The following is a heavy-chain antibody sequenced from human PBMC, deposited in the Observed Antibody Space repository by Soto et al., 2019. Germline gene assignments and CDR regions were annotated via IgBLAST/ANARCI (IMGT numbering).Heavy chain of an antibody. CDR3: ATSNWFDP. J-gene: IGHJ5*02. CDR1: GGSISSRDYY. CDR2: IYYSGST. Sequence: QLQLQESGPGLVTPSETLSLTCTVSGGSISSRDYYWGWIRQPPGKGLEWIGTIYYSGSTYYNPSLKSRVTISVDTSKNQFSLKRSSVTAADTAVYYCATSNWFDPWGQGTLVTVSS. V-gene: IGHV4-39*01.